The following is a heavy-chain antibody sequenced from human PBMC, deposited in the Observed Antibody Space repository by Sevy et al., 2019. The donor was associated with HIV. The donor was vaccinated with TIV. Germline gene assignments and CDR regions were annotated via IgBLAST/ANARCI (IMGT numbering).Heavy chain of an antibody. D-gene: IGHD2-2*01. Sequence: AGSLRLSCAASGFTFSSYAMSWVRQAPGKELEWVSAIRGRGGSTYYADSVKGRFTISRDNSQNTLYLQMNSLRAEDTAVYYCASGRCSSTSCRHGNWGQGTLVTVSS. CDR1: GFTFSSYA. CDR2: IRGRGGST. CDR3: ASGRCSSTSCRHGN. J-gene: IGHJ4*02. V-gene: IGHV3-23*01.